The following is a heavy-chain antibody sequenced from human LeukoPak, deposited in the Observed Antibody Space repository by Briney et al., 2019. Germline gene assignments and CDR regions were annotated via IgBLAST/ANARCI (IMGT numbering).Heavy chain of an antibody. V-gene: IGHV3-15*01. CDR2: IKSKTGGGTT. D-gene: IGHD4-23*01. Sequence: GGSLRLSCAASGFTFSNAWMNWVRQAPGKGLEWVGRIKSKTGGGTTDYAAPVKGRFTISRDDSKNTLYPQMNSLKTEDTAVYYCTTSYGGFFDYWGQGTLVTVSS. CDR3: TTSYGGFFDY. CDR1: GFTFSNAW. J-gene: IGHJ4*02.